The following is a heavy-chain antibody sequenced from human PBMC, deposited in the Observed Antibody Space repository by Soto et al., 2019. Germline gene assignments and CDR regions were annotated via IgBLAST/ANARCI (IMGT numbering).Heavy chain of an antibody. V-gene: IGHV3-21*01. Sequence: GGSMRLSCAASGFSFSGYNMNRVRQAPGKRLEWVSFISSSGTYIYHAESVKGRFTISRDDAKNSVNLQMNSLRAEDTAIYYCARDVGGSYPAYFDYWGQETPVTVSS. CDR2: ISSSGTYI. CDR3: ARDVGGSYPAYFDY. D-gene: IGHD1-26*01. J-gene: IGHJ4*02. CDR1: GFSFSGYN.